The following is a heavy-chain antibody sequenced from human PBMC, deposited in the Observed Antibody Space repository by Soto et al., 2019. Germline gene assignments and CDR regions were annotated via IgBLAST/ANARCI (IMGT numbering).Heavy chain of an antibody. CDR2: IKQDGSVK. CDR1: GFTFSVYW. CDR3: ARIGYSSSSFDF. V-gene: IGHV3-7*01. Sequence: PGGSLRLSYAASGFTFSVYWMTWVRQVPGKGLEWVANIKQDGSVKYYVDSLKGRFTISRDNAKNSVYLQMDSLRAEDTAVYHCARIGYSSSSFDFWGQGTPVTVSS. D-gene: IGHD6-6*01. J-gene: IGHJ4*02.